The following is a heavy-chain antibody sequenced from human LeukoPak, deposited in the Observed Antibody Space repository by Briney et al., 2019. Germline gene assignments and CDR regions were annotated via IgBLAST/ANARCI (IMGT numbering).Heavy chain of an antibody. CDR3: TKYTTADEH. J-gene: IGHJ4*02. CDR2: ISSSGRTI. D-gene: IGHD4-17*01. Sequence: GGSLRLSCAASGFTFSRYEMNWVRQAPGKGLDWVSYISSSGRTIYYADSVKGRFTISRDNAKNTLYLQMNSLRAEDTAVYYCTKYTTADEHWGQGTLVTVSS. CDR1: GFTFSRYE. V-gene: IGHV3-48*03.